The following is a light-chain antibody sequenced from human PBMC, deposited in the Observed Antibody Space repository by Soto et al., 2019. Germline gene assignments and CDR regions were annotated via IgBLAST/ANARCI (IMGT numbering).Light chain of an antibody. Sequence: ESVLTQSPATLSLSPGERATLSCRASPSVSNSLAWYQHKPGQAPRLLIYDASNRATGVPTRCSGSASGTDFTLTISSLEPEDFAVYYCQQRTKWPPVTFGGGTRVESK. CDR2: DAS. CDR3: QQRTKWPPVT. J-gene: IGKJ4*01. CDR1: PSVSNS. V-gene: IGKV3-11*01.